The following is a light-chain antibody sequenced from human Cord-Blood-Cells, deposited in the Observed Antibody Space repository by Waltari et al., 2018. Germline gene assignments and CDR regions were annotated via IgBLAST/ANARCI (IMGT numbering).Light chain of an antibody. Sequence: QSALTPPRSVSGAPGQSVTIPCTGTSSDVGGYNYVSWYQQHPGKAPNLMIYDVSKRPSGVPDRFSGSKSGNTASLTISGLQAEDEADYYCCSYAGSYTWVFGGGTKLTVL. V-gene: IGLV2-11*01. CDR2: DVS. CDR1: SSDVGGYNY. CDR3: CSYAGSYTWV. J-gene: IGLJ3*02.